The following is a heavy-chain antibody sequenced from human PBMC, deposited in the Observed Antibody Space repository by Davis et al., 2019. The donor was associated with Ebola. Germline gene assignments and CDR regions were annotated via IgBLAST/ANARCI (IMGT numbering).Heavy chain of an antibody. CDR3: ARGTVTTTRHYYYGMDV. CDR2: IKQDGSEK. J-gene: IGHJ6*04. CDR1: GFTFSSYW. D-gene: IGHD4-17*01. V-gene: IGHV3-7*01. Sequence: GESLKISCAASGFTFSSYWMSWVRQAPGKGLEWVANIKQDGSEKYYVDSVKGRFTISRDNAKNSLYLQMNSLRAEDTAVYYCARGTVTTTRHYYYGMDVWGKGTTVTVSS.